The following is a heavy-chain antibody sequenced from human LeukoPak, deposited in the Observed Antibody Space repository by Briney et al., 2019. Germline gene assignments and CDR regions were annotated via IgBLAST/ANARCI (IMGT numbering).Heavy chain of an antibody. CDR3: ARDFFDGHGYTFYYYGMDV. V-gene: IGHV1-8*01. D-gene: IGHD3-22*01. CDR2: MNPTSGKA. Sequence: GASVKVSCKASGYTFTNYDVNWVRQATGQGLEWMGWMNPTSGKAGFAQRFQGRVSMTRNISIRTAYMELSSLRSEDTAVYYCARDFFDGHGYTFYYYGMDVWGQGTTVTVSS. CDR1: GYTFTNYD. J-gene: IGHJ6*02.